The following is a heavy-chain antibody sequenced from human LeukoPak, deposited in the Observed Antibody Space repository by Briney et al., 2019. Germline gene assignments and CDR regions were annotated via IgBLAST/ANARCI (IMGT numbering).Heavy chain of an antibody. V-gene: IGHV3-21*01. CDR2: ISSSSSYI. Sequence: GGSLRLSCAASGFTFSSYGMNWVRQAPGKGLEWVSSISSSSSYIYYADSVKGRFTISRDNAKKSLYLQMNSLRAEDTAVYYCARNGLAANGYFDYWGQGTLVTVSS. J-gene: IGHJ4*02. CDR1: GFTFSSYG. CDR3: ARNGLAANGYFDY. D-gene: IGHD2-8*01.